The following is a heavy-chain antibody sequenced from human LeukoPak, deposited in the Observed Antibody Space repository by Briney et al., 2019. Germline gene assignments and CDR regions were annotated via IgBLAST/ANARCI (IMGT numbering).Heavy chain of an antibody. CDR3: ARGRNIAVGGTSLLAH. CDR1: GYTLTDYY. V-gene: IGHV1-2*02. CDR2: INPNNGDT. J-gene: IGHJ4*02. Sequence: ASVKVSCKACGYTLTDYYIHWVRQAPGQGLEWIGWINPNNGDTSYAQKSKGRVTMTRDTSISTAYMELSSLRSDDTAVYYCARGRNIAVGGTSLLAHWGQGTLVTVSS. D-gene: IGHD6-13*01.